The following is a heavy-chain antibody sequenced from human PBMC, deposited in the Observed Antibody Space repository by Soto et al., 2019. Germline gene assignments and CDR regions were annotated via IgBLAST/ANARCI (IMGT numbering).Heavy chain of an antibody. CDR3: ASLLASTYSPRPFDF. CDR1: GFAFASYW. D-gene: IGHD2-15*01. Sequence: GGSLRLSCEASGFAFASYWMHWVRQAPGKGLVWVAGAKSDGTTATYADSVRGRFTISRDNAKNTLYLQMNSLSAEDTAVYYCASLLASTYSPRPFDFWGQGTQVTASS. J-gene: IGHJ4*02. V-gene: IGHV3-74*01. CDR2: AKSDGTTA.